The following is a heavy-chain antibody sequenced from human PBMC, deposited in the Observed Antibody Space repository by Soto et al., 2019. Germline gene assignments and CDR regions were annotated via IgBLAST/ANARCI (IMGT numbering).Heavy chain of an antibody. CDR3: VKGWTGNDCRGGGCLAY. V-gene: IGHV3-23*01. Sequence: PGGSLRLSCAASGFTFNNYAMAWVRQAPGKGLEWVSSILYRDGTTYHADSVKGRFTISRDDSKNTLYLQMNSLRGEDTAVYYCVKGWTGNDCRGGGCLAYWGQESWSPSPQ. CDR1: GFTFNNYA. J-gene: IGHJ4*01. D-gene: IGHD2-15*01. CDR2: ILYRDGTT.